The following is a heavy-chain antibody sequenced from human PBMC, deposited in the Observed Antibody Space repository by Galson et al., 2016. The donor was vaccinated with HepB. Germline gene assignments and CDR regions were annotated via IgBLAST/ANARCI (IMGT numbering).Heavy chain of an antibody. CDR2: ISTYSGNT. J-gene: IGHJ5*02. V-gene: IGHV1-18*01. D-gene: IGHD2/OR15-2a*01. CDR1: GYTFTTSG. CDR3: ARDVQYRFDP. Sequence: SVKVSCKASGYTFTTSGISWVRQASGQGLEWMGWISTYSGNTKYAQKFQGGLTLTTDSSTTTAYMELRSLRFDDTALYYCARDVQYRFDPWGQGTLVTVSS.